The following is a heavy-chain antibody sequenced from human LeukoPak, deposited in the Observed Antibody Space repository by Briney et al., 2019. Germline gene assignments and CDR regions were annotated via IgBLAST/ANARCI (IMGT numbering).Heavy chain of an antibody. CDR1: GVIFEQYG. V-gene: IGHV3-9*01. Sequence: GGSLRLSCEVSGVIFEQYGMHWVRQAPGKVLEWVAGISWNGVTINYGDSVKGRFTISRDNAKSFLYLQMNSLRPEDTALYYCVKDISGWSYFDYWGQGTRVTVSP. CDR2: ISWNGVTI. D-gene: IGHD6-19*01. CDR3: VKDISGWSYFDY. J-gene: IGHJ4*02.